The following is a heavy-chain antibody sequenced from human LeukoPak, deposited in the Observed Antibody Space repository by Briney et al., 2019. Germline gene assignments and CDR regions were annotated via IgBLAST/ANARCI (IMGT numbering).Heavy chain of an antibody. V-gene: IGHV3-49*04. Sequence: PGGSLRLSCTASGFTFGDYAMSWVRQAPGKGLEWVGFIRSKAYGGTTEYAASVKGRFTISRDDSKSIAYLQMNSLKTEDTAVYYCTSLSGDCYSCYPENDYWGQGTLVTVSS. J-gene: IGHJ4*02. CDR1: GFTFGDYA. CDR2: IRSKAYGGTT. CDR3: TSLSGDCYSCYPENDY. D-gene: IGHD2-21*02.